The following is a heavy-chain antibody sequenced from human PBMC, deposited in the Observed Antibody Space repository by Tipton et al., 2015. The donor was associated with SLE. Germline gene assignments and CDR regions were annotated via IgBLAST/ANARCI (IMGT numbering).Heavy chain of an antibody. Sequence: GLVKPSETLSLTCTVSGGSISSYFWTWIRQPPGKGLEWIGHIFYTGSTRYNPSLKSRVTISVDTSKSQIFLKMSSVTAADTAVYYCARDSLKWGSYYHGMDVWCQGTTVTVSS. CDR2: IFYTGST. CDR3: ARDSLKWGSYYHGMDV. CDR1: GGSISSYF. J-gene: IGHJ6*02. D-gene: IGHD3-16*01. V-gene: IGHV4-59*01.